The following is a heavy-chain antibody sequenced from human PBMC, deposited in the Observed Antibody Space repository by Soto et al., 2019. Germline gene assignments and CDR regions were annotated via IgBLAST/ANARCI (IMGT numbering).Heavy chain of an antibody. V-gene: IGHV4-59*08. Sequence: SETLSLTCTVSGGSTSSYYWSWIRQPPGKGPEWIGYIYYSGSTNYNPSLKSRVTISVDTSKNQFSLKLSSVTAADTAVYYCARHSHLPEIRYCSSTSCYAFDYWGQGTLVTVSS. CDR1: GGSTSSYY. CDR3: ARHSHLPEIRYCSSTSCYAFDY. J-gene: IGHJ4*02. CDR2: IYYSGST. D-gene: IGHD2-2*01.